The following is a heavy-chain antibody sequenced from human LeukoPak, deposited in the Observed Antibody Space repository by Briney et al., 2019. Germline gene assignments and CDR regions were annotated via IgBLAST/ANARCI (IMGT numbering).Heavy chain of an antibody. CDR3: AKDLTGYGYYMDV. J-gene: IGHJ6*03. V-gene: IGHV3-7*01. CDR1: GFTFSSYA. CDR2: IKPDGSEK. D-gene: IGHD5-18*01. Sequence: GGSLRLSCAASGFTFSSYAMSWLRQAPGKGPEWVAHIKPDGSEKYYVDSVKGRFTISRDNSKSTLYLQMDSLTAEDTAVYYCAKDLTGYGYYMDVWGKGTTVTVSS.